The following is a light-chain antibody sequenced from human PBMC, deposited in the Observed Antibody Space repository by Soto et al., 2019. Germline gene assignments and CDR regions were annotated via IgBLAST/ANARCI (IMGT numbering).Light chain of an antibody. CDR2: ATS. CDR3: QQCSSWPFT. V-gene: IGKV3-11*01. J-gene: IGKJ3*01. CDR1: QSIGNY. Sequence: EVVLTQSPAPLSLSPGEGATLSCRASQSIGNYLAWYQQKPGQAPRLLIYATSNRATGIPARFSGSGSGTDFTLTISSLDPEDFAVYYWQQCSSWPFTFGPGTKVDIK.